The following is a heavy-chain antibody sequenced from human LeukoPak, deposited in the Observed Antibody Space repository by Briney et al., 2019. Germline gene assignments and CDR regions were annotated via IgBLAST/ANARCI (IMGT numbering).Heavy chain of an antibody. Sequence: PGRSLTLSCAASEFXFTTYGMHWVRQAPGKGLEWVAFIYYDGSNIYYADYVKGRFTISRDISKNTLYLQMDSLRAEDTAIYYCARDWKTNSFDYWGQGTLVTVSS. CDR1: EFXFTTYG. V-gene: IGHV3-33*01. CDR2: IYYDGSNI. D-gene: IGHD1-1*01. J-gene: IGHJ4*02. CDR3: ARDWKTNSFDY.